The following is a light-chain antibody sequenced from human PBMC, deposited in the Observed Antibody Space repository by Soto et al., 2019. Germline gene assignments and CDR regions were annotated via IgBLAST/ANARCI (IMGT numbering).Light chain of an antibody. CDR3: QLYGISPH. Sequence: EIVLTQSPATLSLSPGERATLSCRASQSVSSYLAWYQQKPGQAPRLLIYGASSRATGIADRFSGSGSGTDFTLTISRLEPEDFAVYYCQLYGISPHFGQGTRPEI. J-gene: IGKJ5*01. CDR2: GAS. CDR1: QSVSSY. V-gene: IGKV3-20*01.